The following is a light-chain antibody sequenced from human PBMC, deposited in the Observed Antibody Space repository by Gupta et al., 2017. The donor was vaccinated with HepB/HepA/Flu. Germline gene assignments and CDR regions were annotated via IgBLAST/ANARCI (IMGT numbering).Light chain of an antibody. Sequence: SSELTQPPSMSVSPGQTARITCSGDALPKQYGYWYQQKAGQAPVQLIYKDDERPSGIPERFSGSNSGTTVTLTISGVQAEDEADYFCLSADSSGTFWVFGGGTKLTVL. CDR1: ALPKQY. V-gene: IGLV3-25*03. CDR3: LSADSSGTFWV. J-gene: IGLJ3*02. CDR2: KDD.